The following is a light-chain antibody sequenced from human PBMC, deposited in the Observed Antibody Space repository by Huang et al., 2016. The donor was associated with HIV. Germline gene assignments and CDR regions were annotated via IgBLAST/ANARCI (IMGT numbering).Light chain of an antibody. V-gene: IGKV1-6*01. CDR1: QAIRKD. CDR2: TAS. J-gene: IGKJ1*01. Sequence: AIHMTPSPSSLSASVGDRVTITCRASQAIRKDLGWYQQRPGKAPKRLIYTASELHSGVPARCSGSGSGTDFTLTISSLQPEDFATYYCLQDYNYPRTFGQGTKVKI. CDR3: LQDYNYPRT.